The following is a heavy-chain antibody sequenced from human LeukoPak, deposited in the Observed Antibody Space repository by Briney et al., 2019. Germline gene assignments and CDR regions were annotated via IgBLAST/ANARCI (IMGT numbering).Heavy chain of an antibody. Sequence: GGSLRLSCSASGFTFRSYVMYWVRQAPGKGLEYVSAISSNGGSTYYADSVKGRFTISRDNSKNTLYLQMSSLRAEDTAVYYCVKPTTGTTYYFDYWGQGTLVTVSS. CDR3: VKPTTGTTYYFDY. CDR1: GFTFRSYV. D-gene: IGHD1-1*01. V-gene: IGHV3-64D*09. J-gene: IGHJ4*02. CDR2: ISSNGGST.